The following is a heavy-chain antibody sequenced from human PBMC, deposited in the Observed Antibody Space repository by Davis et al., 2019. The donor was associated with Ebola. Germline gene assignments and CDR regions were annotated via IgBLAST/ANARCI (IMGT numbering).Heavy chain of an antibody. Sequence: SVKVSCKASGGTFSSYAISWVRQAPGQGLEWMGRIIPILGIANYAQKFQGRVTITADKSTSTAYMELSSLRSEDTAVYYCARVKDYYGSSGYYLYYFDYWGQGTLVTVSS. V-gene: IGHV1-69*04. CDR1: GGTFSSYA. J-gene: IGHJ4*02. D-gene: IGHD3-22*01. CDR3: ARVKDYYGSSGYYLYYFDY. CDR2: IIPILGIA.